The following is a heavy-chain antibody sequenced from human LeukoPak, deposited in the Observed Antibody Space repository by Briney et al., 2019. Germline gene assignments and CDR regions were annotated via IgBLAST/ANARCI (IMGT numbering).Heavy chain of an antibody. Sequence: GTSLRLSCAASGFTFSSYWMSWVRQAPGKGLEWVANIKQDGSEKYYVDSVKGRFTISRDNAKNSLYLQMNSLRAEDTAVYYCARDCTGIAVAGTCYYYYGMDAWGQGTTVTVSS. CDR3: ARDCTGIAVAGTCYYYYGMDA. J-gene: IGHJ6*02. CDR2: IKQDGSEK. D-gene: IGHD6-19*01. CDR1: GFTFSSYW. V-gene: IGHV3-7*01.